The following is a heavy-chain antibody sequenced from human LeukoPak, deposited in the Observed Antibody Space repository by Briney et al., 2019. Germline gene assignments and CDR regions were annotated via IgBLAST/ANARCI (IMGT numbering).Heavy chain of an antibody. D-gene: IGHD1-1*01. V-gene: IGHV3-21*01. CDR1: GFSFNSYS. CDR3: ARKGNWNYDY. J-gene: IGHJ4*02. Sequence: PGGSLRLSCTASGFSFNSYSMNWVRQAPGKGLECVSSISSTSSYIHYADSVKGRFTISRDNARNSLYLQMNSLRVEDTAVYYCARKGNWNYDYWGQGTLVTVSS. CDR2: ISSTSSYI.